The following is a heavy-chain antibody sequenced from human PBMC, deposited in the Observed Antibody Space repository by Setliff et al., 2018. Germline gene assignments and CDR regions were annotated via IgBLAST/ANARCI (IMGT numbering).Heavy chain of an antibody. D-gene: IGHD3-22*01. CDR3: ARSKPPTYYYDSSGYYPFDY. J-gene: IGHJ4*02. CDR2: IYHSGST. CDR1: GYSISSGYY. Sequence: KPSETLSLTCTVSGYSISSGYYWGWIRQPPGRGLEWIGSIYHSGSTYYNPSLKSRVTISVDTSKNQFSLKLSSVTAADTAVYYCARSKPPTYYYDSSGYYPFDYWGQGTLVTVSS. V-gene: IGHV4-38-2*02.